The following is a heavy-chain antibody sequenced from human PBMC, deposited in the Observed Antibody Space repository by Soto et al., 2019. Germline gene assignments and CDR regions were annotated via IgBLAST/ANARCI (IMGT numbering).Heavy chain of an antibody. J-gene: IGHJ4*02. CDR2: ISSYNGDT. V-gene: IGHV1-18*01. CDR3: ARDPGTYYYDSSGFFFDH. D-gene: IGHD3-22*01. CDR1: GYTFTNYR. Sequence: QVQLVQSGAEVKKPGASVKVSCRASGYTFTNYRISWVRLAPGQGLEWMGWISSYNGDTNYAQKFQGRVTMTTDTSTSTAYMGLRSLRSDDTAVYYCARDPGTYYYDSSGFFFDHWGQGTLVTVSS.